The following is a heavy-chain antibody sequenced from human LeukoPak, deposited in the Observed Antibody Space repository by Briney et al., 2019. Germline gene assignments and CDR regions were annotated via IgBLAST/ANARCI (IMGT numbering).Heavy chain of an antibody. J-gene: IGHJ4*02. V-gene: IGHV1-46*01. D-gene: IGHD6-19*01. CDR2: INPSDGST. Sequence: ASVKVSCKASGYTFTTYYMHWVRQAPGQGLEGMAKINPSDGSTNYAQKFQGRVTMTRDTSTSTVYMELSSLRSEDTAVYYCTRVVVDSSGWYHFDYWGQGTLVTVSS. CDR3: TRVVVDSSGWYHFDY. CDR1: GYTFTTYY.